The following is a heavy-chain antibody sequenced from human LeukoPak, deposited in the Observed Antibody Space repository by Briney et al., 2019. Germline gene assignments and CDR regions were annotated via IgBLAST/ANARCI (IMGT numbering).Heavy chain of an antibody. V-gene: IGHV4-59*01. CDR1: GGSISSYY. CDR2: IYYSGST. Sequence: SETLSLTCTVSGGSISSYYWSWIRQPPGKGLEWIGYIYYSGSTNYNPSLKSRVTISVDTSKNQFSLKLSSVTAADTAVYYCASEYSGYDIYFDYWGQGTLVTVSS. D-gene: IGHD5-12*01. CDR3: ASEYSGYDIYFDY. J-gene: IGHJ4*02.